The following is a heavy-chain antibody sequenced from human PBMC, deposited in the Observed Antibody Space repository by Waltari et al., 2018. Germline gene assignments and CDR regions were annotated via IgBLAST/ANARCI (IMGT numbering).Heavy chain of an antibody. Sequence: EVQLVESGGGLVQPGGSLRRSCAASGFPISSFWMNWVRQTPGKGLEWVAGIKQDGSEKYYADSVKGRFTISRDNAKNSLYLQMNSLRAEDTAVYYCATSGWYCFDYWGQGTLVTVSS. V-gene: IGHV3-7*01. CDR3: ATSGWYCFDY. D-gene: IGHD6-19*01. J-gene: IGHJ4*02. CDR2: IKQDGSEK. CDR1: GFPISSFW.